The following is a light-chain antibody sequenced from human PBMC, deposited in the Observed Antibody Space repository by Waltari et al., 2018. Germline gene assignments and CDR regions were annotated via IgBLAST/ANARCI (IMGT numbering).Light chain of an antibody. CDR3: QQSYSTPQLNT. V-gene: IGKV1-39*01. CDR2: AAS. CDR1: QSISSY. J-gene: IGKJ2*01. Sequence: DIQMTQSPSSLSASVGDRVTITCRASQSISSYLNWYQQKPGKAPKLLIYAASSLQSGVPSRFSGSGSGTDFTLTISSLQPEDFATYYCQQSYSTPQLNTFDQGTKLEIK.